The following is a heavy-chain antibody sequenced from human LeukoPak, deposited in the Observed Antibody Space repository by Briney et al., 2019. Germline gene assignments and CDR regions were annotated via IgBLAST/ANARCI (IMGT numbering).Heavy chain of an antibody. Sequence: SETLSLTCTVSGGSISSYYWSWIRQPPGKGLEWVGYIYYSGSTNYNPSLNSRVTISVDTSKNQFSLKLSSVTAADTAVYYCAREGFDSYYYYYGMDVWGQGTTVTVSS. D-gene: IGHD3-9*01. V-gene: IGHV4-59*01. CDR1: GGSISSYY. J-gene: IGHJ6*02. CDR3: AREGFDSYYYYYGMDV. CDR2: IYYSGST.